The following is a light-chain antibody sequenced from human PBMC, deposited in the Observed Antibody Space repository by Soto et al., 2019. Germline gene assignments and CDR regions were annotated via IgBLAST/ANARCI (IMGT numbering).Light chain of an antibody. V-gene: IGKV3-20*01. Sequence: EIVLTQSPGTLSLSPGERATLSCRASQSVSSNCLAWHQQKPGQAPRLLIYGASSRATGIPDRFSGSGSGTDFTLTISRLEPEDFALYYCQQYDNSPLTFGGGTKVEIK. CDR3: QQYDNSPLT. CDR1: QSVSSNC. J-gene: IGKJ4*01. CDR2: GAS.